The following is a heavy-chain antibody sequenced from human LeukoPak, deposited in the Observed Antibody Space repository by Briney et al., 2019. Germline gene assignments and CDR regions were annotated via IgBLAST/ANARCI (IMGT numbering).Heavy chain of an antibody. CDR2: INPSGGDT. D-gene: IGHD1-14*01. Sequence: ASVKVSFKASGYTFTSYYMHLVRQAPGQGLEWMGIINPSGGDTSYAQKFQGRLTMTRDTSTNTVYMELTSLRSEDTAVYYCAREVMDNLRFDYWGQGTLVTVSS. CDR1: GYTFTSYY. J-gene: IGHJ4*02. CDR3: AREVMDNLRFDY. V-gene: IGHV1-46*01.